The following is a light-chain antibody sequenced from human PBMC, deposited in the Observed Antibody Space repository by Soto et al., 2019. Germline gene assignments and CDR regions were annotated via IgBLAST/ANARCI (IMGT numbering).Light chain of an antibody. J-gene: IGLJ2*01. V-gene: IGLV3-21*01. CDR1: NTGTKS. Sequence: SYELTQPPSVSVAPGKTARISCGGDNTGTKSVHWYQQKPGQAPVLVIYYDTDRPSGIPERFSGSKSGNTATLTISRVEAGDEADFYCQVWDSSSDPVVFGGGTKVTVL. CDR3: QVWDSSSDPVV. CDR2: YDT.